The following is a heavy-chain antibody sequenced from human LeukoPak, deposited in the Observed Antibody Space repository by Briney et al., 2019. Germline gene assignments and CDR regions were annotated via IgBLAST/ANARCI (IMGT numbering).Heavy chain of an antibody. CDR2: ISGSGGST. Sequence: PGGSLRLSCAASGFTFSSYAMSWVRQAPGKGLEWVSAISGSGGSTYYADSVKVRFTISRDNSKNTLYLQMNSLRAEDTAVYYCAKSPTVVVAAIFDSWGQGTLVTVSS. CDR3: AKSPTVVVAAIFDS. D-gene: IGHD2-15*01. CDR1: GFTFSSYA. V-gene: IGHV3-23*01. J-gene: IGHJ4*02.